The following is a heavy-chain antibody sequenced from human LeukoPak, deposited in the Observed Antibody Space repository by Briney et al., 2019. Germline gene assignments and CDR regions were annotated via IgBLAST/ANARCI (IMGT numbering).Heavy chain of an antibody. CDR3: ARAPGNVVVTAILSY. CDR1: GYTFTSYD. D-gene: IGHD2-21*02. Sequence: ASVKVSCKASGYTFTSYDINWVRQATGQGLEWMGWMNPNSGNTGYAQKFQGRVTMTRDTSTSTVYMELSSLRSEDTAVYYCARAPGNVVVTAILSYWGQGTLATVSS. J-gene: IGHJ4*02. CDR2: MNPNSGNT. V-gene: IGHV1-8*01.